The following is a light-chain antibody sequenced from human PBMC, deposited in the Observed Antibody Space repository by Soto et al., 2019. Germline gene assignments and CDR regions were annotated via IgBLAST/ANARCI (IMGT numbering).Light chain of an antibody. CDR2: WAS. Sequence: DIVMTQSPDSLAVSLGERATINCKSSQKILYSPNNKNYLAWYQQKPGQPPKLLIYWASTRQSGVPDRFSGSGFGTDFTLTIISLQAEDVAVYYCLQYYNSDTFGHGTKLEIK. V-gene: IGKV4-1*01. J-gene: IGKJ2*01. CDR3: LQYYNSDT. CDR1: QKILYSPNNKNY.